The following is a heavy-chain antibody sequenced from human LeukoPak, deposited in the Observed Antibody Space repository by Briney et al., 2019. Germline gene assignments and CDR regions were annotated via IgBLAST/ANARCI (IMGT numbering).Heavy chain of an antibody. Sequence: GGSLRLSCAASGFTFSNYAMRWVRQAPGKGLEWVSSISRSGDSTYYADSVKGRFTISRDNSKNTLYLQMNSLRAEDTAVYYCAKVRYSSSHYYGMDVWGQGTTVTVSS. D-gene: IGHD6-13*01. V-gene: IGHV3-23*01. CDR1: GFTFSNYA. CDR3: AKVRYSSSHYYGMDV. J-gene: IGHJ6*02. CDR2: ISRSGDST.